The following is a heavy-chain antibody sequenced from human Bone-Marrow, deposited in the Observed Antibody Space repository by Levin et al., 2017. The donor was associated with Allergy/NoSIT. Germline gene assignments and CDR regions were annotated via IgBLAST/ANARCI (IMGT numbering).Heavy chain of an antibody. J-gene: IGHJ6*03. V-gene: IGHV4-61*02. CDR1: GGSISSGRYY. CDR2: IYTTGST. Sequence: SQTLSLTCSVSGGSISSGRYYFTWVRQSAGKGLEWIGRIYTTGSTNYNPSLESRVTISRDTFKKEVYLTLSSVTAADTAVYYCARDRLASLYYYSMNVWGRGTTVIVSS. CDR3: ARDRLASLYYYSMNV.